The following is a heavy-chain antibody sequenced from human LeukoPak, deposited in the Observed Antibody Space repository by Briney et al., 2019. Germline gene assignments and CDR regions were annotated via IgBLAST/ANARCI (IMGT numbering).Heavy chain of an antibody. J-gene: IGHJ4*02. CDR3: TRGVGEWLDIFDY. V-gene: IGHV3-49*03. CDR1: GFTFGDYA. D-gene: IGHD3-10*01. CDR2: IRSKAYGGTT. Sequence: GGSLRRSCTASGFTFGDYAMRWFRQAPGKGLEWVGFIRSKAYGGTTEYAASVKGRFTISRDDSKSIAYLQMNSLKTEDTAVYYCTRGVGEWLDIFDYWGQGTLVTVSS.